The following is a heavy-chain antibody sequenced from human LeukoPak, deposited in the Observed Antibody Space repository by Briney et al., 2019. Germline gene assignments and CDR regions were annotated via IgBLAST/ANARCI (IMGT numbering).Heavy chain of an antibody. Sequence: SETLSLTCTVSGGSISSSSYYWGWIRQPPGKGLEWIGSINYSGSTYYNPSLKSRVTISVDRSKNQFSLKLSSVTAADTAVYYCAREGYWGQGTLVTVSS. J-gene: IGHJ4*02. V-gene: IGHV4-39*07. CDR1: GGSISSSSYY. CDR2: INYSGST. CDR3: AREGY.